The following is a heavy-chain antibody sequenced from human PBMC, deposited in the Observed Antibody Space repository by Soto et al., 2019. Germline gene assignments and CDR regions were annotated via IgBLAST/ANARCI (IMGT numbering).Heavy chain of an antibody. V-gene: IGHV3-66*01. Sequence: RGSLRLSCAASGFTLSLSYMSWVRQVPGKGLEWVSIIYSGGETYYAASVKGRFTISRDNSKNTVYLQMNSLRAEDTAVYYCVRDDIGLGIDYWGLGTLVTVSS. CDR1: GFTLSLSY. D-gene: IGHD1-26*01. CDR3: VRDDIGLGIDY. CDR2: IYSGGET. J-gene: IGHJ4*02.